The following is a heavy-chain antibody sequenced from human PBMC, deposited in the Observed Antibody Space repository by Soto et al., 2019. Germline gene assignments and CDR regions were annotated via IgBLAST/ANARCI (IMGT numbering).Heavy chain of an antibody. D-gene: IGHD2-21*01. V-gene: IGHV1-69*08. CDR2: IIPILGIA. J-gene: IGHJ4*02. CDR3: ARDPSAGDSAGY. CDR1: GGTFSSYT. Sequence: QVQLVQSGAEVKKPGSSVKVSCKASGGTFSSYTISWVRQAPGQGLEWMGRIIPILGIANYAQKFQGRVTITADKSTSTAYMELRRLRSEDTAVYYCARDPSAGDSAGYWGQGTLVTVSS.